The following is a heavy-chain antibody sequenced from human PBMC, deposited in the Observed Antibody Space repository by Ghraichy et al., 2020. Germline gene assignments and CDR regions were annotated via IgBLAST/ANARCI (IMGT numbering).Heavy chain of an antibody. CDR2: LSSSGAYI. Sequence: GGSLRLSCAASGFSFSDYAMNWVRQAPGKGLEWVASLSSSGAYIFYADSMTGRFTISSDNARNSLYLQMGSLRAEDTALYYCARVALYTGYENYFHSWGQGTLVTVSS. V-gene: IGHV3-21*01. D-gene: IGHD1-26*01. J-gene: IGHJ4*02. CDR1: GFSFSDYA. CDR3: ARVALYTGYENYFHS.